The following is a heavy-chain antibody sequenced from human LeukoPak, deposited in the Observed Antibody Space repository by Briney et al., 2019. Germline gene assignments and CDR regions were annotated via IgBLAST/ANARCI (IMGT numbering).Heavy chain of an antibody. J-gene: IGHJ3*02. CDR1: GFTFSSYS. CDR2: ISSSSSYI. V-gene: IGHV3-21*01. D-gene: IGHD3-10*01. Sequence: GGSLRLSCAASGFTFSSYSMNWVRQAPGKGLEWVSSISSSSSYIYYADPVKGRFTISRDNAKNSLYLQMNSLRAEDTAVYYCARDYGTDSNAFDIWGQGTMVTVSS. CDR3: ARDYGTDSNAFDI.